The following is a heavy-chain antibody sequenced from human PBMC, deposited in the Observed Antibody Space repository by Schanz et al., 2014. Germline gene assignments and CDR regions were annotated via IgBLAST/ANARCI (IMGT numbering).Heavy chain of an antibody. J-gene: IGHJ4*02. D-gene: IGHD6-19*01. CDR2: ISSSSMYI. CDR1: EFSFSSFG. Sequence: VQLVESGGGLVQPRGSLRLSCAASEFSFSSFGMNWVRQAPGKGLEWVSSISSSSMYIYQADSMRGRFTISRDNAKNSLYLQVNNLSAEDTAVYYCVRDKKGFVAVAGRAPFDYWGQGTLVTVSS. CDR3: VRDKKGFVAVAGRAPFDY. V-gene: IGHV3-21*01.